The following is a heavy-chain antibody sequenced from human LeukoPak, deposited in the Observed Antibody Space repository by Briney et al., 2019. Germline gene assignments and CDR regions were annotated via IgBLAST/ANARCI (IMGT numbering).Heavy chain of an antibody. CDR3: AKAYGALYYFDH. J-gene: IGHJ4*02. Sequence: GGSLRLSCAASGFTFSTYGMHWVRQAPGKGLEWVAFIHYDGSNKYYADSVKGRFTISRDNSKNTLYLQMNSLRPEDTAVYYCAKAYGALYYFDHWGQGTLVTVSS. CDR2: IHYDGSNK. D-gene: IGHD3-10*01. CDR1: GFTFSTYG. V-gene: IGHV3-30*02.